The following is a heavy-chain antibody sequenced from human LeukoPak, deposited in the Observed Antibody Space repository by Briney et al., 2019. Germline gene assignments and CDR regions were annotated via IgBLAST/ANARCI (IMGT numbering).Heavy chain of an antibody. V-gene: IGHV4-59*08. D-gene: IGHD5-18*01. CDR3: ARHRGYSYGYDAFDI. CDR2: IYYSGST. J-gene: IGHJ3*02. Sequence: KPSETLSLTCTVSGGSISSYYWSWIRQPPGKGLEWIGYIYYSGSTNYNPSLKSRVTISVDTSKNQFSLKLSSVTAADTAVYYCARHRGYSYGYDAFDIWGQGTMVTVSS. CDR1: GGSISSYY.